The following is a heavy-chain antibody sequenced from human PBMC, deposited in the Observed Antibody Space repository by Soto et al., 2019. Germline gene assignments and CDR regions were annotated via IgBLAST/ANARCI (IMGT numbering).Heavy chain of an antibody. D-gene: IGHD1-7*01. J-gene: IGHJ6*02. V-gene: IGHV4-31*03. CDR3: ARDLKTGTSGFYYDYGMDV. Sequence: SETLSLTCTVSGGTISSGGYYLSWIRQHPGKGLEWIGYIYYSGSTYYNPSLKSRVTISVDTSKNQFSLKLSSVTAADTAVYYCARDLKTGTSGFYYDYGMDVWGQGTTVTVSS. CDR2: IYYSGST. CDR1: GGTISSGGYY.